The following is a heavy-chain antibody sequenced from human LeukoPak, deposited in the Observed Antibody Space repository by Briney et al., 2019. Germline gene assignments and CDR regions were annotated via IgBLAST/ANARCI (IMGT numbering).Heavy chain of an antibody. V-gene: IGHV3-7*03. D-gene: IGHD3-22*01. CDR2: IKQDGSEK. Sequence: GGSLRLSCAASGFTFSSYWMSWVRQAPGKGLEWVASIKQDGSEKYYVDSVKGRFTISRDNAKNSVYLQMNTLRAEDTAVYYCATSADSSGNDWGQGTLVTVSS. J-gene: IGHJ4*02. CDR3: ATSADSSGND. CDR1: GFTFSSYW.